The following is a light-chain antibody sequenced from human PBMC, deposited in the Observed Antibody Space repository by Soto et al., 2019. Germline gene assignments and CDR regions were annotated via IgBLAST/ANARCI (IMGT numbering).Light chain of an antibody. Sequence: QSVLTQSPSASASLGASVKLNCTLSSRHSSYAIAWHQQQPEKGPRYLMKLNSDGRHTKGDGIPDRFSGSSSGTERYLTISSLQSEDEADYYCQTWGTGILVFGGGTKLTVL. V-gene: IGLV4-69*01. CDR1: SRHSSYA. CDR2: LNSDGRH. J-gene: IGLJ2*01. CDR3: QTWGTGILV.